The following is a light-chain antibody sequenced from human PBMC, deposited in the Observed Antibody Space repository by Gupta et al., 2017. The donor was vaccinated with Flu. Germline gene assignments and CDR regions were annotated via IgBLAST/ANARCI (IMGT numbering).Light chain of an antibody. CDR3: QHYNTYPWT. CDR1: QTISTW. Sequence: DIQMTQSPSILSASVVDRVTITCRASQTISTWLAWYQQKPGKAPKLLMYKASTLEKGVPSRFSGSGSGAEFILTITSLQPDDFATYYCQHYNTYPWTFGQGTKVEIK. J-gene: IGKJ1*01. V-gene: IGKV1-5*03. CDR2: KAS.